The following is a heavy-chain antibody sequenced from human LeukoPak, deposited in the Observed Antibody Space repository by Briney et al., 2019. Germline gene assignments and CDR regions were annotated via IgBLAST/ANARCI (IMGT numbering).Heavy chain of an antibody. CDR3: AREGKRDSSSYLYYFDY. Sequence: PGESLRLSCAASGFTFSSYSMNWVRQAPGKGLEWVSYISSSSSTIYYADSVKGRFTISRDNAKNSLYLQMNSLRAEDTAVYYCAREGKRDSSSYLYYFDYWGQGTLVTVSS. CDR1: GFTFSSYS. J-gene: IGHJ4*02. D-gene: IGHD6-13*01. V-gene: IGHV3-48*01. CDR2: ISSSSSTI.